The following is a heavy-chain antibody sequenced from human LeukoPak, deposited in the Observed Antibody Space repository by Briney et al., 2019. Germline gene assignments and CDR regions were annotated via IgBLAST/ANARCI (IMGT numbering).Heavy chain of an antibody. Sequence: PGGSLRLSCAASGFTFRNYWMSWIRQAPGKGLEWVANIKKDGSEKYDVASVRGRFTISRDNAKNSLYLQMNSLRAEDTAVYYCARGGQYFGYWGQGTLVTVSS. CDR3: ARGGQYFGY. CDR2: IKKDGSEK. J-gene: IGHJ4*02. CDR1: GFTFRNYW. D-gene: IGHD4-11*01. V-gene: IGHV3-7*01.